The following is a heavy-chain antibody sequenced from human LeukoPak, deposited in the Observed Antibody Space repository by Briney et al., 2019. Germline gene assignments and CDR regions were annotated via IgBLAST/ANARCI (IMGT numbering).Heavy chain of an antibody. D-gene: IGHD5-12*01. CDR1: GGSISSSNW. Sequence: PSETLSLTSAVSGGSISSSNWWSGVRQPPGKGLEWFGEIYHSGSTNYTPSLKSRVTISVDTSKNQFSLKLSSVTAAHTAVYYCARRGGGYAGKFDYWGQGTLVTVSS. CDR3: ARRGGGYAGKFDY. CDR2: IYHSGST. V-gene: IGHV4-4*02. J-gene: IGHJ4*02.